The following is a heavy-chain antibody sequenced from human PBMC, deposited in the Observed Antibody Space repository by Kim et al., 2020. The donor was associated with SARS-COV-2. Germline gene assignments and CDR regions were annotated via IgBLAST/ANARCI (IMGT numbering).Heavy chain of an antibody. CDR2: IKQDGSDK. Sequence: GGSLILSCTASGFTFSGYWMSWVRQAPGKGLEWVANIKQDGSDKYYVDSVKGRFTISRDNAKNSVYLQMNSLRGEDTAVYYCARNSERSSSWPDVFDCWGQGSLVTVSS. D-gene: IGHD1-26*01. V-gene: IGHV3-7*01. CDR3: ARNSERSSSWPDVFDC. J-gene: IGHJ4*02. CDR1: GFTFSGYW.